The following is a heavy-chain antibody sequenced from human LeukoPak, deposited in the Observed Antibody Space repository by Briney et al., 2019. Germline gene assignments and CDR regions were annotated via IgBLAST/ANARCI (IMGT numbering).Heavy chain of an antibody. V-gene: IGHV5-51*01. D-gene: IGHD5-12*01. J-gene: IGHJ6*02. Sequence: GESLKISCKGSGYSFTSYWIGWVRQMPRKGLEWMGIIYPGDSDTRYSPSFQGQVTISADKSISTAYLQWSSLKASDTAMYYCARRRMDIVATTHTNYYYYYGMDVWGQGTTVTVSS. CDR2: IYPGDSDT. CDR3: ARRRMDIVATTHTNYYYYYGMDV. CDR1: GYSFTSYW.